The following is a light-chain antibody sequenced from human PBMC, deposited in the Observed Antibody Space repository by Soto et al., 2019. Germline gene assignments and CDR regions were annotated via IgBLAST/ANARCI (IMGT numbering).Light chain of an antibody. CDR2: DVS. Sequence: QSALTQPASVSGSPGQSITISCTGTSSDVGGYNDVSWYQQHPGKAPKLMIYDVSNRPSGVSNRFSGSKSGNTASLTISGLQAEDEADYYCSSYTSSSTHYVFVTGTKVTVL. CDR1: SSDVGGYND. J-gene: IGLJ1*01. CDR3: SSYTSSSTHYV. V-gene: IGLV2-14*01.